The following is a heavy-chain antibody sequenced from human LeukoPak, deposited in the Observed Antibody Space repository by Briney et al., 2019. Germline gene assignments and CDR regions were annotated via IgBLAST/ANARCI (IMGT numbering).Heavy chain of an antibody. CDR2: ISGNGGNT. D-gene: IGHD3-22*01. V-gene: IGHV3-23*01. CDR3: ARAGLYYYDSSGFSGY. CDR1: GFTFSSYA. Sequence: GGSLRLSCAASGFTFSSYAMGWVRQAPGKGLEWLSTISGNGGNTYYADSVKGRFTISRDNSKNTLYLQMNSLRAEDTAVYYCARAGLYYYDSSGFSGYWGQGTLVTVSS. J-gene: IGHJ4*02.